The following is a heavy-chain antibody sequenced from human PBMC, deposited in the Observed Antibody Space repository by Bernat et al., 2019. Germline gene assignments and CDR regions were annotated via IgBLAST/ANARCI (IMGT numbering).Heavy chain of an antibody. V-gene: IGHV3-30*03. D-gene: IGHD2/OR15-2a*01. CDR3: ARGLRMIDAFDI. Sequence: QVQLVESGGGVVQPGRSLRLSCAASGFTFSSYGMHWVRQAPGKGLEWVAVISYDGSNKYYADSVKGRFTISRDNSKNTLYLQMNSLRAEDTAVYYCARGLRMIDAFDIWGQGTMVTVSS. CDR1: GFTFSSYG. CDR2: ISYDGSNK. J-gene: IGHJ3*02.